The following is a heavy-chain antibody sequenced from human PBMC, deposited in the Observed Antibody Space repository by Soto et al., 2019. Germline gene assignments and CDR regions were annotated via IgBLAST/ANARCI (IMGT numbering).Heavy chain of an antibody. J-gene: IGHJ5*02. Sequence: ASVKVSCKASGYTFTSYDINWVRQATGQGLEWMGWMNPNSGNTGYAQKFQGRVTMTRNTSISTAYMEPSSLRSEDTAVYYCARDCSSTSCRYWFDPWGQGTLVTVSS. CDR2: MNPNSGNT. CDR1: GYTFTSYD. D-gene: IGHD2-2*01. V-gene: IGHV1-8*01. CDR3: ARDCSSTSCRYWFDP.